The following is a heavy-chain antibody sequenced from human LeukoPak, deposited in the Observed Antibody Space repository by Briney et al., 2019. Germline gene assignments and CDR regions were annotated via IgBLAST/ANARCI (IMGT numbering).Heavy chain of an antibody. CDR1: GFTFSTYS. Sequence: GGSLRLSCAASGFTFSTYSMNWVRQAPGKGLEWISYISHGSTRIFYADSVEGRFTVSRDDAKNALYLQTNSLRVEDTAVYYCTRDPGYSYAMDSWGQGIPVTVSS. V-gene: IGHV3-48*01. D-gene: IGHD5-18*01. J-gene: IGHJ4*02. CDR3: TRDPGYSYAMDS. CDR2: ISHGSTRI.